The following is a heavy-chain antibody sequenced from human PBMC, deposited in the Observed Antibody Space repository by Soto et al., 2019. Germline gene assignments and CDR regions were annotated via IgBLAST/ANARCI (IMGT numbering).Heavy chain of an antibody. D-gene: IGHD2-21*02. CDR1: GFTFVEYA. CDR2: IRSKAYGGTT. J-gene: IGHJ4*02. Sequence: GGSLRLSCTASGFTFVEYAMSWFRQAPGKGLEWVGFIRSKAYGGTTEYAASVKGRFTISRDDSKSIAYLQMNSLKTEDTAVYYCTRDQGAGPLLYWGQGTLVTVSS. V-gene: IGHV3-49*03. CDR3: TRDQGAGPLLY.